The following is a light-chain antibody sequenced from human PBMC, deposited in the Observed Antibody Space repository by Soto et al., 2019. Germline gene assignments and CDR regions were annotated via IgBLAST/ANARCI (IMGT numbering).Light chain of an antibody. V-gene: IGLV2-8*01. Sequence: QSALTQPPSASGSPGQSVNISCTGTSSDVGGYNYVSWYQQHPGKAPKLMIYEVSKRPSGVPDRFSGSKSGNTASLTVSGLQADDEADYYCSSYAGSNNLVFGGGTKVTVL. J-gene: IGLJ2*01. CDR3: SSYAGSNNLV. CDR1: SSDVGGYNY. CDR2: EVS.